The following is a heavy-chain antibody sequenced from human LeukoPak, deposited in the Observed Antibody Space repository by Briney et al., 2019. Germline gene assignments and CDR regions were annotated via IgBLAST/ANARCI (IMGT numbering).Heavy chain of an antibody. D-gene: IGHD2-2*02. Sequence: PSETLSLTCTVSGGSISSGGYYWSWIRQHPGKGLEWIGYIYYSGSTYYNPSLKSRVTISVDTSKNQFSLKLSSVTAADTAVYYCARDIPGYSPSSNYGMDVWGQGTTVTVSS. J-gene: IGHJ6*02. CDR3: ARDIPGYSPSSNYGMDV. CDR1: GGSISSGGYY. CDR2: IYYSGST. V-gene: IGHV4-31*03.